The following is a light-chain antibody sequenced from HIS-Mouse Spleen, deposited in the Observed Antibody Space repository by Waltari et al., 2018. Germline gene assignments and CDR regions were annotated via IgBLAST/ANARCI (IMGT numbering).Light chain of an antibody. J-gene: IGLJ3*02. CDR1: SSDVGSYNL. Sequence: QSALTQPASVSGSPGQSITISCTGTSSDVGSYNLFPWYQQQPGKAPKLMIYEGSKRPSGVSNRFSGSKSGNTASLTISGLQAEDEADYYCCSYTSSATFLVFGGGTKLTVL. CDR3: CSYTSSATFLV. CDR2: EGS. V-gene: IGLV2-23*03.